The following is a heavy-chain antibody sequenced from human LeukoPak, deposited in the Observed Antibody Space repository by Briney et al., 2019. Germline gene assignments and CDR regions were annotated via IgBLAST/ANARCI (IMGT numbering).Heavy chain of an antibody. J-gene: IGHJ4*02. CDR3: AREEVGGGLDY. CDR1: GFTFSSYW. CDR2: IKTDGSYT. V-gene: IGHV3-74*03. Sequence: GGSLRLSCAASGFTFSSYWMHWVRQAPGTGLVWVSRIKTDGSYTEYADSVKGRFTVSRDNAKNTLSLQVNSLRAEDTAVYHCAREEVGGGLDYWGQGSLVTVSP. D-gene: IGHD2-15*01.